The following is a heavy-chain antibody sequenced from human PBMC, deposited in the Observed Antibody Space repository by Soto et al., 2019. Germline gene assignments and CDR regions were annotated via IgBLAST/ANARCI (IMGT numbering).Heavy chain of an antibody. CDR3: ARDGVAPGLYFDH. Sequence: EVQLVESGGGLVHPGGSLGLSCAASGFTFSDYWMNWVHQTPGKRLEWVASIKYDGREKNYVDSVKGRFTISRDNAKNSVYLQMASLRAEDTAVYYCARDGVAPGLYFDHWGQGTPVTVSS. D-gene: IGHD2-15*01. V-gene: IGHV3-7*05. CDR2: IKYDGREK. CDR1: GFTFSDYW. J-gene: IGHJ4*02.